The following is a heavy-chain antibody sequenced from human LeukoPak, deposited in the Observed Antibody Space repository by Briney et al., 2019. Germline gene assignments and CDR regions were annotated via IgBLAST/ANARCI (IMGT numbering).Heavy chain of an antibody. CDR3: ARSVAGHDI. D-gene: IGHD2-21*01. J-gene: IGHJ3*02. CDR2: IYNSGST. CDR1: GGSISSYH. V-gene: IGHV4-59*01. Sequence: PSETLSLTCTVSGGSISSYHWSWIRQPPGRGLEWIGYIYNSGSTNYNPSLKSRVTISVDTSKNHFSLKLSSVTAADTAMYYCARSVAGHDIWGQGAMVTVSS.